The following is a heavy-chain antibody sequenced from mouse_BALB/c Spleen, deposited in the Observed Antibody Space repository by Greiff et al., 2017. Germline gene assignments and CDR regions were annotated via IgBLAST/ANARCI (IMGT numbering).Heavy chain of an antibody. CDR1: GYSITSDYA. Sequence: VQLQQSGPGLVKPSQSLSLTCTVTGYSITSDYAWNWIRQFPGNKLEWMGYISYSGSTSYNPSLKSRISITRDTSKNQFFLQLNSVTTEDTATYYCARAGYRYGGYAMDYWGQGTSVTVSS. V-gene: IGHV3-2*02. CDR3: ARAGYRYGGYAMDY. J-gene: IGHJ4*01. CDR2: ISYSGST. D-gene: IGHD2-14*01.